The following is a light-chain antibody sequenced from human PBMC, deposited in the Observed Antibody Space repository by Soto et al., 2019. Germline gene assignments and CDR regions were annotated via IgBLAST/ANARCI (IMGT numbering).Light chain of an antibody. CDR3: QQYGSSPPYN. CDR2: GAS. J-gene: IGKJ2*01. Sequence: EIVLTQSPGTLSLSPGERATLSCRASQSVSSSYLAWYQQKPGQAPRLLIYGASSRATGIPDRFSGSGSGTDFTITISRLEPEDFAVYYCQQYGSSPPYNFGQGTTLEIK. CDR1: QSVSSSY. V-gene: IGKV3-20*01.